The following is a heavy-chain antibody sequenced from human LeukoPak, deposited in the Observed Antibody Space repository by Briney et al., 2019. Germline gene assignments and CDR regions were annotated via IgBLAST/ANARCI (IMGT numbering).Heavy chain of an antibody. CDR1: GGSFSGYY. J-gene: IGHJ4*02. V-gene: IGHV4-34*01. D-gene: IGHD4-23*01. Sequence: SETLSLTCAVYGGSFSGYYWSWIRQPPGKGLEWIGEINHSGSTNYNPSLMSRVTISVDTSKNQFSLKLSSVTAADTAVYYCARDYGGNIRGYFDYWGQGTLVTVSS. CDR2: INHSGST. CDR3: ARDYGGNIRGYFDY.